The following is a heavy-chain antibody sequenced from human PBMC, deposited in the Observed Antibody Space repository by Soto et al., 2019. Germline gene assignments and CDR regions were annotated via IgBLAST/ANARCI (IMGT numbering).Heavy chain of an antibody. Sequence: SVKVSCRASGYTFTSYGIIGVRQAPLERLEWMGWISAYNGNTNYSQKLQGRVTMTTDTSTSTAYMELRSLRSDDTAVYYCAREPSQYYYASSGPNCFDPWGQGTLVTVSS. CDR2: ISAYNGNT. D-gene: IGHD3-22*01. CDR3: AREPSQYYYASSGPNCFDP. V-gene: IGHV1-18*04. CDR1: GYTFTSYG. J-gene: IGHJ5*02.